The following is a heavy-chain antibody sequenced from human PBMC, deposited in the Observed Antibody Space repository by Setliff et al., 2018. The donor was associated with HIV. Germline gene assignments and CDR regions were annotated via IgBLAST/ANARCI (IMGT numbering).Heavy chain of an antibody. D-gene: IGHD6-13*01. CDR1: GYSFSSYW. J-gene: IGHJ4*02. V-gene: IGHV5-51*01. CDR2: IYPGDSDT. CDR3: ARRMWQQDSKFMYYFDY. Sequence: GESLKISYKGSGYSFSSYWIAWVRQMPGKGLEWMGIIYPGDSDTRYSPSFQGQVTISADKSISTAYLQWSSLKASDTAMYYCARRMWQQDSKFMYYFDYWGQGTLVTVSS.